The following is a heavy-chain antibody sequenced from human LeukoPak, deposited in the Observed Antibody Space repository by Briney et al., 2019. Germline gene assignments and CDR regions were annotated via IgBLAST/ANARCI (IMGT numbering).Heavy chain of an antibody. CDR3: ARLRITMIVVAAGPFDI. V-gene: IGHV3-30*02. CDR1: GFTFSSYG. Sequence: GGSLRLSCAASGFTFSSYGMHWVRQAPGKGLEWVAFIRYDGSNKYYADSVKGRFTISRDNSKNTLYLQMNSLRAEDTAVYYCARLRITMIVVAAGPFDIWGQGTMVTVSS. J-gene: IGHJ3*02. CDR2: IRYDGSNK. D-gene: IGHD3-22*01.